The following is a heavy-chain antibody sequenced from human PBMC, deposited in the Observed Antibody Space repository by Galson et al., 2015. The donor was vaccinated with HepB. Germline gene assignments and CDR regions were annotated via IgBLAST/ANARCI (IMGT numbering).Heavy chain of an antibody. J-gene: IGHJ4*02. V-gene: IGHV2-5*02. Sequence: PALVKPTQTLTLTCTFSGFSLSTSGVAVGWIRQPPGKALEWLALIYWDDDKRYSPSLKSRLTINKDTSKNQVVLTMTNMDPVDTATYYCARPTTVTTGGGFDYWGQGTLVTVSS. D-gene: IGHD4-17*01. CDR2: IYWDDDK. CDR3: ARPTTVTTGGGFDY. CDR1: GFSLSTSGVA.